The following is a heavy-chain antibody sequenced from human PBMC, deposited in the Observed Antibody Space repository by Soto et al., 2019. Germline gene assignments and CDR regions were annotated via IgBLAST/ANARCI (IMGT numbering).Heavy chain of an antibody. CDR1: GFTFTSHA. D-gene: IGHD2-2*01. Sequence: PGGSLRLSCAASGFTFTSHAMHWVRQTTGKGLEWVAAISYDEIDKKYASSVKGRFTISRDNAKNSLFLELTGLRAEDTAVYYCAREKCSSTSCNHGMDVWGLGTTVTVSS. V-gene: IGHV3-30*03. J-gene: IGHJ6*02. CDR2: ISYDEIDK. CDR3: AREKCSSTSCNHGMDV.